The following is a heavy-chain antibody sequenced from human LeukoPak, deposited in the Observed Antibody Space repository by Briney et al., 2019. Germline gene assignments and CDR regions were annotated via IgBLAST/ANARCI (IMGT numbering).Heavy chain of an antibody. V-gene: IGHV4-59*01. CDR2: IYYSGST. Sequence: SETLSLTCTVSGGSISSYYWNWIRQPPGKGLEWIGYIYYSGSTNYNPSLTSRVTISVDTSKNQFTLNLSSVTAADTAVYYCARMGNPATVTTDYWGQGTLVTVSS. CDR1: GGSISSYY. CDR3: ARMGNPATVTTDY. D-gene: IGHD4-17*01. J-gene: IGHJ4*02.